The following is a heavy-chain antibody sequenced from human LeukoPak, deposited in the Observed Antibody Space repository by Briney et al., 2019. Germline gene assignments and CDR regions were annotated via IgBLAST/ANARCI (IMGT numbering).Heavy chain of an antibody. CDR3: ARQWSMATIYFDY. Sequence: PSETLSLTCTGYTGSISSYYWSWNRQPPGKGLEWIGYIYYSGSTNYNTSLKSRVTISVDASKNQFSLKESSVTAADTAVYYCARQWSMATIYFDYWGQGTLVTVSS. V-gene: IGHV4-59*08. CDR1: TGSISSYY. D-gene: IGHD5-24*01. CDR2: IYYSGST. J-gene: IGHJ4*02.